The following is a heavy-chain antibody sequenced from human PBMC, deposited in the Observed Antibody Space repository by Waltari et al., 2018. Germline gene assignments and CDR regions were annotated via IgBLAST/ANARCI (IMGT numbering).Heavy chain of an antibody. V-gene: IGHV4-59*08. CDR2: IHHSGNT. CDR1: AGPFSSFF. J-gene: IGHJ4*02. CDR3: ARWDASGRYYGD. Sequence: QVQLQESGAGLLKPSETLSLTCSVSAGPFSSFFWNWIRQPPGKGLEWIGYIHHSGNTKCNPSLKSRVTMSVDTSKSQFSLRLTSVTAADTAVYYCARWDASGRYYGDWGQGTPVTVSS. D-gene: IGHD3-22*01.